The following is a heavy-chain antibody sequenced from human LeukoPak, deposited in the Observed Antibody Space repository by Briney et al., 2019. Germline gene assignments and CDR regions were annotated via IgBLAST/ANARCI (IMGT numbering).Heavy chain of an antibody. Sequence: PSETLSLTCTVSGGSISSYYWSWIRQPAGKGLEWIGHIYTSGSTNYNPSLKSRVTMSVDTSKDQFSLKLSSVTAADTAVYYCARDLTVGIYYYYTDVWGKGTTVTVSS. V-gene: IGHV4-4*07. D-gene: IGHD7-27*01. CDR1: GGSISSYY. J-gene: IGHJ6*03. CDR3: ARDLTVGIYYYYTDV. CDR2: IYTSGST.